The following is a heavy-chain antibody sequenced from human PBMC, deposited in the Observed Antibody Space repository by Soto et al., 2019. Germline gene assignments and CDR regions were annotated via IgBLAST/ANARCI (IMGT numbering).Heavy chain of an antibody. CDR3: AKVVSIAVAGNY. V-gene: IGHV3-23*01. CDR2: ISGSGGST. Sequence: EVQLLESGGGLVQPGGSLRLSRAASGFTFSSYAMSWVRQAPGKGLEWVSAISGSGGSTYYADSVKGRFTISRDNSKNTLYLQMNSLRAEDTAVYYCAKVVSIAVAGNYWGQGTLVTVSS. CDR1: GFTFSSYA. J-gene: IGHJ4*02. D-gene: IGHD6-19*01.